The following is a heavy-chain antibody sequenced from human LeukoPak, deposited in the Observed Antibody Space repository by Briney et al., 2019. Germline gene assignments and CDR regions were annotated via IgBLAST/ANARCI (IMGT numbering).Heavy chain of an antibody. J-gene: IGHJ4*02. D-gene: IGHD5-24*01. CDR1: GGTFSSYA. V-gene: IGHV1-69*13. Sequence: SVKVSCKASGGTFSSYAISRVRQAPGQGLEWMGGIIPIFGTANYAQKFQGRVTITADESTSTAYMELSSLRSEDTAVYYCARDPRDGYTSFDYWGQGTLVTVSS. CDR3: ARDPRDGYTSFDY. CDR2: IIPIFGTA.